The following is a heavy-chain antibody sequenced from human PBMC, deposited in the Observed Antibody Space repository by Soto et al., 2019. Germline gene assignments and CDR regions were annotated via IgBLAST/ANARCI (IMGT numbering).Heavy chain of an antibody. CDR1: GFTFSSYS. D-gene: IGHD3-22*01. V-gene: IGHV3-21*01. CDR3: ARWLEVLTTSDS. CDR2: ISSSSSYI. Sequence: GSLRLSCAASGFTFSSYSMNWVRQAPGKGLEWVSSISSSSSYIYYADSVKGRFLISRDNAKRSLYLQMNSLRVEDTAVYYCARWLEVLTTSDSWGQGTLVTVSS. J-gene: IGHJ4*02.